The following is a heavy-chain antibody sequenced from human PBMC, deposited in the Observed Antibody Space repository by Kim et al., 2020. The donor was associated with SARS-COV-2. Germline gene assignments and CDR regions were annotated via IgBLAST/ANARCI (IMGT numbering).Heavy chain of an antibody. J-gene: IGHJ5*02. Sequence: ASVKVSCKASGYTFTGYYMHWVRQAPGQGLEWMGWINPNSGGTNYAQKFQGRVTMTRDTSISTAYMELSRLRSDDTAVYYCERAEQAGEDLDLKSSPHWFDPWGQGTLVTVSS. CDR3: ERAEQAGEDLDLKSSPHWFDP. CDR2: INPNSGGT. V-gene: IGHV1-2*02. CDR1: GYTFTGYY.